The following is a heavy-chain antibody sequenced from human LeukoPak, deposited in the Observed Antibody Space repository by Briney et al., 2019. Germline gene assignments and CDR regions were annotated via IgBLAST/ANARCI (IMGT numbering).Heavy chain of an antibody. CDR3: ARSMELLWFGAYDY. CDR2: IHYSGST. J-gene: IGHJ4*02. CDR1: GGSISSYY. D-gene: IGHD3-10*01. Sequence: SETLSLTCTVSGGSISSYYWSWIRQPPGKGLEWIGYIHYSGSTNYNPSLKSRVTISVDTSKNQFSLKLSSVTAADTAVYYCARSMELLWFGAYDYWGQGTLVTVSS. V-gene: IGHV4-59*01.